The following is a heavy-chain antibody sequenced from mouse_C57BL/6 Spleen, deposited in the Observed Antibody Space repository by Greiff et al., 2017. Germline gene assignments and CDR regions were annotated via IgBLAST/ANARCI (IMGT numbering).Heavy chain of an antibody. D-gene: IGHD4-1*01. J-gene: IGHJ2*01. V-gene: IGHV5-6*02. CDR1: GFTFSSYG. Sequence: EVMLVESGGDLVKPGGSLKLSCAASGFTFSSYGMSWVRQTPDKRLEWVATISSGGSYTYYPDSVKGRFTISRDNAKNTLYLQMSSLKSEDTAMYYCARQAGTFFDYWGQGTTRTVSS. CDR3: ARQAGTFFDY. CDR2: ISSGGSYT.